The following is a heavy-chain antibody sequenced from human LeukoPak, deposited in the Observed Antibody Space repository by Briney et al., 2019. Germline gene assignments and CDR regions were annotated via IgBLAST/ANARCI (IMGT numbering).Heavy chain of an antibody. CDR3: ARHRETAAGTMDY. V-gene: IGHV4-59*08. CDR2: IYYSGGN. J-gene: IGHJ4*02. D-gene: IGHD6-13*01. Sequence: SETLSLTCTVSGGSISGYYWSWIRQPPGKGLEWIGNIYYSGGNKYNPSLKSRVTISVDTSRNQFSLKLTSVTAADTAVYYCARHRETAAGTMDYWGQGTLVTVSS. CDR1: GGSISGYY.